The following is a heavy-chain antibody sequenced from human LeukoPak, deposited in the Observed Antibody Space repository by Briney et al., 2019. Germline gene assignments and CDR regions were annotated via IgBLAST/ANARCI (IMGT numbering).Heavy chain of an antibody. J-gene: IGHJ5*02. V-gene: IGHV1-2*02. CDR1: GYTFTGYY. D-gene: IGHD6-13*01. CDR3: ARAARGIAAYNWFDP. Sequence: GASVKVSCKASGYTFTGYYMHWVRQAPGQGLEWMGWINPNSGGTNYAQKFQGRVTMTRDTSISTAYMELSRLRSDDTAVYYCARAARGIAAYNWFDPWGQGTLVTVSS. CDR2: INPNSGGT.